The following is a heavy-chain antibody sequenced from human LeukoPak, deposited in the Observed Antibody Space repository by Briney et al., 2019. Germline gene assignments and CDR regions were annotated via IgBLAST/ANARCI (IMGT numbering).Heavy chain of an antibody. CDR3: AAQKRGNYRPYYFDY. V-gene: IGHV3-23*01. J-gene: IGHJ4*02. CDR2: ISGSGGST. CDR1: GFTFSSYA. Sequence: GGSLRLSCAASGFTFSSYAMSWVRQAPGKGLEWVSAISGSGGSTYYADSVKGRFTISRDNSKNTLYLQMNSLRAEDTAVYYCAAQKRGNYRPYYFDYWGQGTLVTVSS. D-gene: IGHD3-16*02.